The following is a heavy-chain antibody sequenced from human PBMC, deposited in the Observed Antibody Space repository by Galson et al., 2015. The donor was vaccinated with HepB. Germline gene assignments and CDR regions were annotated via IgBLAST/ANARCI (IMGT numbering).Heavy chain of an antibody. Sequence: SVKVSCKASGYTFTDYYIHWVRQAPGLGLDWMGRINPKTGATSYAQKFQGRVTMTGDTSLSTGYLELSRLRSDDTAVYYCARGYYGSGIYMYNWFDPWGQGTLVIVSS. J-gene: IGHJ5*02. CDR3: ARGYYGSGIYMYNWFDP. CDR2: INPKTGAT. D-gene: IGHD3-10*01. CDR1: GYTFTDYY. V-gene: IGHV1-2*06.